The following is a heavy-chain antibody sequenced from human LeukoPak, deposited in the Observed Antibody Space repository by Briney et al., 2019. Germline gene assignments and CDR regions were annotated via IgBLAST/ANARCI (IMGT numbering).Heavy chain of an antibody. V-gene: IGHV1-69*04. CDR1: GGTFSSYA. CDR2: IIPILGIA. CDR3: ASPPRGGYEKDAFDI. Sequence: ASVKVSCKASGGTFSSYAISWVRQAPGQGLEWMGRIIPILGIANYAQKFQGRVTITADKSTSTAYMELSSLRSDDTAVYYCASPPRGGYEKDAFDIWGQGTMVTVSS. D-gene: IGHD5-12*01. J-gene: IGHJ3*02.